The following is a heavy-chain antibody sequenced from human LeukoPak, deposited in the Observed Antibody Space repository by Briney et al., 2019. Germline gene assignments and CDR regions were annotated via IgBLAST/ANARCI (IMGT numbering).Heavy chain of an antibody. CDR3: TTLELLWLGELLSGAIYGMDV. D-gene: IGHD3-10*01. V-gene: IGHV3-15*01. CDR2: IKSKTDSGST. Sequence: GGPRRFSCAASDITFSNDWMSWVREAPGKGLEWVDRIKSKTDSGSTDYAAAVNGRFTITSDDSKNTQYLQMNSLKTEDTAVYYCTTLELLWLGELLSGAIYGMDVWGKGTTVTVS. J-gene: IGHJ6*04. CDR1: DITFSNDW.